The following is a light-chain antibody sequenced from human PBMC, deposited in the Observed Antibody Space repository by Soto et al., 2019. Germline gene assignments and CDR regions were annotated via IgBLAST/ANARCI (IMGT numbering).Light chain of an antibody. CDR3: QQYYSYPRYT. J-gene: IGKJ2*01. V-gene: IGKV1-8*01. CDR2: AAS. Sequence: ASRMTQSPSSLSASTGDRVTITCRASQGISSYLAWYQQKPGKAPKLLIYAASTLQSGVPSRFSGSGSGTDITLTISCLQSADFASYYCQQYYSYPRYTFGQGTKLEIK. CDR1: QGISSY.